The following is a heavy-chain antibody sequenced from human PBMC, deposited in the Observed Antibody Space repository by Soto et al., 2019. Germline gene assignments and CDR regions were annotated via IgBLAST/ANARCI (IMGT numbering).Heavy chain of an antibody. D-gene: IGHD3-10*01. J-gene: IGHJ4*02. Sequence: PGGSLRLSCAGSGFTFSSYAMSWVRQAPGKGLEWVSAISRSDGSTYYADSVKGRFTISKDNSKNTLYLQMNSLRAEDTAVYYCVKDNRGSYCGQGTLVTVSS. CDR2: ISRSDGST. V-gene: IGHV3-23*01. CDR3: VKDNRGSY. CDR1: GFTFSSYA.